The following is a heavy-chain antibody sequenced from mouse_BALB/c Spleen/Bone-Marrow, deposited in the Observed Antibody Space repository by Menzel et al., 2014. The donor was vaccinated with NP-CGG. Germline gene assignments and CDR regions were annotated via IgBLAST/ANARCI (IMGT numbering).Heavy chain of an antibody. D-gene: IGHD1-1*01. V-gene: IGHV4-1*02. CDR1: GFDFSRYW. CDR3: ARLGYYGTMDY. Sequence: EVKLVESGGGLVQPGGSLKLSCAASGFDFSRYWMSWVRQAPGKGLEWIGEINPDSSTINHTPSLKDKFIISRDNAKNTLYLQMSKVRSEDTALYYCARLGYYGTMDYWGQGTSVTVSS. CDR2: INPDSSTI. J-gene: IGHJ4*01.